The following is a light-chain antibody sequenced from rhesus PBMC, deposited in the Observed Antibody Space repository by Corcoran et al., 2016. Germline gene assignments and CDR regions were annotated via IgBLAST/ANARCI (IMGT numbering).Light chain of an antibody. CDR2: EVS. J-gene: IGKJ3*01. CDR1: QTLLDRDGYTC. V-gene: IGKV2-90*01. Sequence: DIVMTQTPLSLAVTPGEPASLSCTSSQTLLDRDGYTCLDWYLQKPGQSPQLLIYEVSNRVSEVPDRCRGRGSGTNFTLKISRVEAEDFGLYYCMQTIELPFTFGPGAKLDIK. CDR3: MQTIELPFT.